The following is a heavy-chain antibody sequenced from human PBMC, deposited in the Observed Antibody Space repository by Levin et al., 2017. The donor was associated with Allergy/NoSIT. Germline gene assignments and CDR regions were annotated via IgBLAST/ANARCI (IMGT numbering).Heavy chain of an antibody. CDR3: APRSRTAGGTTFDF. CDR1: GFSVSTSGVA. J-gene: IGHJ4*02. D-gene: IGHD1-14*01. CDR2: IYWDDDQ. Sequence: SGPTLVKPTQTLTLTCTVSGFSVSTSGVAVAWIRQPPGKALEWLALIYWDDDQRYRPSLQSRLAITKDTSKNQVVLTMTNMDPIDTATYSCAPRSRTAGGTTFDFWGPGALVTVSS. V-gene: IGHV2-5*02.